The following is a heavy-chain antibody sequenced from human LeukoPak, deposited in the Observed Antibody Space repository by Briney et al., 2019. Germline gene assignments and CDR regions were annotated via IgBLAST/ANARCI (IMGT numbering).Heavy chain of an antibody. D-gene: IGHD2-15*01. J-gene: IGHJ4*02. CDR3: ASQSPGGFFEDY. CDR2: IKQDGREK. CDR1: GFTFSSYW. Sequence: GGSLRLSCAASGFTFSSYWMSWVRQAPGKGLEGVANIKQDGREKYYVDSVKGRFAIFRDNAKRSLYLQMNSLRTEDTAIYYCASQSPGGFFEDYWGQGTLVSVSS. V-gene: IGHV3-7*01.